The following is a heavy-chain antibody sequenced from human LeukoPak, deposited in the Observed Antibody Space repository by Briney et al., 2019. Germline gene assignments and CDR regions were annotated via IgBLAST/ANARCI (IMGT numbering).Heavy chain of an antibody. J-gene: IGHJ4*02. CDR3: ARDATSSLGSRYFDF. CDR2: ISSDGGTK. CDR1: GFTFSDHA. V-gene: IGHV3-30*04. D-gene: IGHD2-15*01. Sequence: PGRSLRLSCAASGFTFSDHAMHSVRQAPGKGLERATVISSDGGTKYNADSVQGRFTISRDNSKNTLYLQMNSLRTEDTAVYYCARDATSSLGSRYFDFWGQGILVTVSS.